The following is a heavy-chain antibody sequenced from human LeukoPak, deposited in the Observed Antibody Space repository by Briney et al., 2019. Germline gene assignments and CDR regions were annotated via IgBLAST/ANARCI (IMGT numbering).Heavy chain of an antibody. CDR3: AREDRDDAFDI. Sequence: PGGSLRLSCAASGFTFSSYSMNWVRQAPGKGLEWVSSISSSSSYIYYADSVKGRFTISRDSAKNSLYLQMNSLRAEDTAVYYCAREDRDDAFDIWGQGTMVTVSS. J-gene: IGHJ3*02. D-gene: IGHD2-21*02. CDR2: ISSSSSYI. V-gene: IGHV3-21*01. CDR1: GFTFSSYS.